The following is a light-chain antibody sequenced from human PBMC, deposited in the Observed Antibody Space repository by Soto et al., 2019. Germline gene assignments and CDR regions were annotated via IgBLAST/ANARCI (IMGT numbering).Light chain of an antibody. CDR2: DVS. Sequence: QSVLTQPASVSGSPGRSITISCTGTSSDVGGYNYVSWYQQHPGKAPKLMIYDVSNRPSGVSNRFSGSKSGNTASLTISGLQAEDEADYYCSSYTSSSTLGFGGGTKVTVL. CDR1: SSDVGGYNY. CDR3: SSYTSSSTLG. V-gene: IGLV2-14*01. J-gene: IGLJ2*01.